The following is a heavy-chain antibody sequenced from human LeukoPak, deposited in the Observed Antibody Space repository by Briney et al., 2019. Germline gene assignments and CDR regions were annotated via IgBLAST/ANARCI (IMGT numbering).Heavy chain of an antibody. CDR2: ISDLGKSR. CDR3: ARDTRWGGEDFDY. J-gene: IGHJ4*02. V-gene: IGHV3-48*03. CDR1: GFIFSNYE. D-gene: IGHD2-2*01. Sequence: GGSLRLSCAASGFIFSNYEMNWVRQTPGKGLEWVSYISDLGKSRNYVDSVKGRFAISRDNAKNSLYLQMNSLRAEDTAVYYCARDTRWGGEDFDYWGQGTLLTVSS.